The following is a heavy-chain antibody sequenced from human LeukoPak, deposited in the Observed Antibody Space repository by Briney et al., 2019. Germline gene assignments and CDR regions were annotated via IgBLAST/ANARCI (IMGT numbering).Heavy chain of an antibody. D-gene: IGHD3-22*01. V-gene: IGHV1-18*01. CDR1: GYTFTSYG. CDR3: ARGRYYYDSSGLIDY. J-gene: IGHJ4*02. Sequence: SVKVSCKASGYTFTSYGISWVRQAPGLGLEWMGWISAYNGNTNYAQKLQGRVTMTTDTSTSTAYMELRSLRSDDTAVYYCARGRYYYDSSGLIDYWGQGTLVTVSS. CDR2: ISAYNGNT.